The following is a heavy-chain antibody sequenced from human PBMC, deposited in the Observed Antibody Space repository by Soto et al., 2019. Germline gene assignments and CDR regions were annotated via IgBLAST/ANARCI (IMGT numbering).Heavy chain of an antibody. CDR3: ARDFDIVVVPAAILFDY. J-gene: IGHJ4*02. CDR1: GFTFSSYS. CDR2: ISSSSSYI. V-gene: IGHV3-21*01. D-gene: IGHD2-2*01. Sequence: GGSLRLSCAASGFTFSSYSMNWVRQAPGKGLEWVSPISSSSSYIYYADSVKGRFTISRDNAKNSLYLQMNSLRAEDTAVYYCARDFDIVVVPAAILFDYWGQGTLVTVSS.